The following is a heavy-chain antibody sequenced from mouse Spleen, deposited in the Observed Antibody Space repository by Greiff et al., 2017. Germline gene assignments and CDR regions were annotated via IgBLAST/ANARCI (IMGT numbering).Heavy chain of an antibody. CDR3: ARWDWHFDV. CDR2: INPGSGGS. V-gene: IGHV1-54*01. CDR1: GYVFTTYL. Sequence: VQLQQSGVELVRPGTSVKVSCKAFGYVFTTYLIEWVKQRPGQGLEWIGVINPGSGGSKYNEKFKDKAILTVDKSSNTAYMQLSSLTSEDSAVYLCARWDWHFDVWGTGTTVTVSS. J-gene: IGHJ1*03.